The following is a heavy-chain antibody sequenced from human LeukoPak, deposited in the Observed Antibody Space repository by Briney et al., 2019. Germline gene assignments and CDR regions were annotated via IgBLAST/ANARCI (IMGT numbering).Heavy chain of an antibody. CDR1: GGSISSGDYY. D-gene: IGHD6-19*01. J-gene: IGHJ6*03. Sequence: SETLSLTCTVSGGSISSGDYYWSWIRQPPGKGLEWIGYIYYSGSTYYNPSLKSRVTISVDTSKNQFSLKLSSVTAADTAVYYCARAGSGWYDYYCYYMDVWGKGTTVTVSS. V-gene: IGHV4-30-4*08. CDR2: IYYSGST. CDR3: ARAGSGWYDYYCYYMDV.